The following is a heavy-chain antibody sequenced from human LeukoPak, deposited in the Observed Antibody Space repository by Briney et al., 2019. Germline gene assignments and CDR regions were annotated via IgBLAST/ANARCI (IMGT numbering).Heavy chain of an antibody. D-gene: IGHD2-15*01. J-gene: IGHJ4*02. Sequence: SETLSLTCAVSGYSISSGYYWGWIRQPPGKGLEWNGSIYHSGSTYYNPSLMSRVTISVDTSKNQFSLKLSSVTAADTAVYYCATSPLYCSGGSCYQGYFDYWGQGTLVTVSS. CDR2: IYHSGST. CDR1: GYSISSGYY. V-gene: IGHV4-38-2*01. CDR3: ATSPLYCSGGSCYQGYFDY.